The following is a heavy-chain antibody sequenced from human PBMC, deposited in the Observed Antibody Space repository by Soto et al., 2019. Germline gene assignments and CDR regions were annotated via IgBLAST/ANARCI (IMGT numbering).Heavy chain of an antibody. CDR3: ARDKLTRRLHNPRYYYYGMDV. Sequence: EVQLVESGGGLVKPGGSLRLSCVVSGFTFRSNSMNWVRQAPGKGLEWVSSISSSSSYIYYTDSVKGRFTISRDNAKNSLYLQMNGLRAEDTAVYYCARDKLTRRLHNPRYYYYGMDVWGQGTTVTVSS. CDR1: GFTFRSNS. CDR2: ISSSSSYI. V-gene: IGHV3-21*01. D-gene: IGHD3-9*01. J-gene: IGHJ6*02.